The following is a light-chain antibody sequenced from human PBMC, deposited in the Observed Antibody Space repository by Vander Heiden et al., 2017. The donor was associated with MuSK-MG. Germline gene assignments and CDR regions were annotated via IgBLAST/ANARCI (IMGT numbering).Light chain of an antibody. V-gene: IGKV3-15*01. Sequence: EIVLTQSPATLSVSPGGSATLPCRASQSVRSNLAWYKHNPGQAPRLLIYGASTRASGVPDRFSGSGYEKECTLTFGSLQSEVVAIYYCQHYKYGHQTRLTFGGGTKVEIK. CDR2: GAS. CDR3: QHYKYGHQTRLT. J-gene: IGKJ4*01. CDR1: QSVRSN.